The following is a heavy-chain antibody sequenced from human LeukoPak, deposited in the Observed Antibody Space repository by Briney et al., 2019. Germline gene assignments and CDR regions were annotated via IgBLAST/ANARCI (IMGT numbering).Heavy chain of an antibody. Sequence: ASVKVSCKASGGTFSSYAISWVRQAPGQGLEWMGGIIPIFGTANYAQKFQGRVTITADKSTSTAYMELSSLRSEDTAVYYCARGSTGYCSSTSCYAYYGMDVWGKGTTVTVSS. CDR2: IIPIFGTA. CDR3: ARGSTGYCSSTSCYAYYGMDV. V-gene: IGHV1-69*06. J-gene: IGHJ6*04. D-gene: IGHD2-2*01. CDR1: GGTFSSYA.